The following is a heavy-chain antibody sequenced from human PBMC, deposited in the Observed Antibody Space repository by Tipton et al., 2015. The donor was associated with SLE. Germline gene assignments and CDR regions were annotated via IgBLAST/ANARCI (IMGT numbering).Heavy chain of an antibody. J-gene: IGHJ4*02. V-gene: IGHV3-21*03. CDR1: GFIFSDYS. CDR3: ARDPHPLTGYYPDFDY. Sequence: SLRLSCAASGFIFSDYSMNWVRQAPGKGLEWVSSISSSSSYIYYADSVKGRFTISRDNAKNSLYLQMNSLRAEDTAVYYCARDPHPLTGYYPDFDYWGQGTLVTVSS. CDR2: ISSSSSYI. D-gene: IGHD3-9*01.